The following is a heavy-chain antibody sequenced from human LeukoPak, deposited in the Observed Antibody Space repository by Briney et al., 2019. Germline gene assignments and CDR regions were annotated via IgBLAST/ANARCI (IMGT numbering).Heavy chain of an antibody. CDR1: GYTFSDYY. CDR3: ARIRGGNNYHFDF. V-gene: IGHV1-2*02. CDR2: INPNSAAT. Sequence: GASVKVSCKTSGYTFSDYYTHWVRQAPGQGLEWMGWINPNSAATNYARRFQGRVTMTRDTSISTAYMELSRLTSDDTAVYYCARIRGGNNYHFDFWGQGTLVTASS. D-gene: IGHD1-26*01. J-gene: IGHJ4*02.